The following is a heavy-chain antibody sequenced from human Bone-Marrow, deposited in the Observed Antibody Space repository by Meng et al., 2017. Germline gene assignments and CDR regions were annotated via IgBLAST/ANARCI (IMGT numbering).Heavy chain of an antibody. CDR2: INQPGNDM. CDR3: ASYRPDPDSGTYYNDAFDL. D-gene: IGHD1-7*01. Sequence: GESLKISCKASGFSFSNFWMSWVRQVPGRGLEWAANINQPGNDMYYVDSVEGRFTISRDNAKNSLYLQMNSLTDEDTAMYYCASYRPDPDSGTYYNDAFDLWGQGTLVTVSS. V-gene: IGHV3-7*01. CDR1: GFSFSNFW. J-gene: IGHJ3*01.